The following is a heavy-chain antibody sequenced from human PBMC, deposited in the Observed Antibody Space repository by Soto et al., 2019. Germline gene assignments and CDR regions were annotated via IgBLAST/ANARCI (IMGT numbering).Heavy chain of an antibody. Sequence: ASVKVSCKASGYTFTSYAMHWVRQAPGQRLEWMGWINAGNGNAKYSQKFQGRVTITRDTSASTAYMELSSLRSEDTAVYYCARNHYSSPLYYYYGMDVRGQGTTVTVSS. J-gene: IGHJ6*02. V-gene: IGHV1-3*01. CDR3: ARNHYSSPLYYYYGMDV. CDR1: GYTFTSYA. D-gene: IGHD4-4*01. CDR2: INAGNGNA.